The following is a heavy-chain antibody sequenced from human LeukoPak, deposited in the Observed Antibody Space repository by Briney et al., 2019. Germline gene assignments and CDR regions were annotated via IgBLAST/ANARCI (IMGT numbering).Heavy chain of an antibody. Sequence: AGGSLRLSCAASGFTFSSYSMNWVRQAPGKGLEWVSYISSSSSTIYYADSVKGRFTISRDNAKNSPYLRMNSLRAEDTAVYYCARDLFGGGGYCSSTSCIWGYFDYWGQGTLVTVSS. D-gene: IGHD2-2*01. CDR3: ARDLFGGGGYCSSTSCIWGYFDY. CDR2: ISSSSSTI. J-gene: IGHJ4*02. CDR1: GFTFSSYS. V-gene: IGHV3-48*01.